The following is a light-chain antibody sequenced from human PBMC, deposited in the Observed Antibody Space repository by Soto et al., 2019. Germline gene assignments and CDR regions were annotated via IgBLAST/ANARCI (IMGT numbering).Light chain of an antibody. V-gene: IGKV3-11*01. CDR2: DAS. Sequence: EIVLTQSPATLSLSPGERATLSCRASQSVSSYLAWYQQKPGHAPSLLMYDASNRATGIPARFSGSGSGTDFTLTISSLEPEDFAVYYCQQRSSWPLTFGGVTKVEIK. J-gene: IGKJ4*01. CDR3: QQRSSWPLT. CDR1: QSVSSY.